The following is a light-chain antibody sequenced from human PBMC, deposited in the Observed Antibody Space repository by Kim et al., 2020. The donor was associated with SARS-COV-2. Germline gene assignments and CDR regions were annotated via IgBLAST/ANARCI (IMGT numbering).Light chain of an antibody. CDR3: QTWGTDVVV. J-gene: IGLJ2*01. CDR1: SGHNIYA. V-gene: IGLV4-69*01. CDR2: LNSDGRH. Sequence: SLNPPCTLSSGHNIYAVAWHQQQPEKGPRYLMKLNSDGRHIRGAGIPDRFSGSSSGAERYLTISSLQSEDEADYYCQTWGTDVVVFGGGTQLTVL.